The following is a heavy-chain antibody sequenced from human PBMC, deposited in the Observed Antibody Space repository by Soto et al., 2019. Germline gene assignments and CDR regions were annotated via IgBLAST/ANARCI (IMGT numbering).Heavy chain of an antibody. Sequence: GGSLRLSCAASGFNFATYSKSWVRQAPGRGLEWVAGISDGVDRAYYGDSVKGRFTISRDTSKNMLYLHMNSLRAEDTAIYYCARYTAEADPYYFDYWGQGTLVTVSS. J-gene: IGHJ4*02. CDR2: ISDGVDRA. V-gene: IGHV3-23*01. D-gene: IGHD1-1*01. CDR3: ARYTAEADPYYFDY. CDR1: GFNFATYS.